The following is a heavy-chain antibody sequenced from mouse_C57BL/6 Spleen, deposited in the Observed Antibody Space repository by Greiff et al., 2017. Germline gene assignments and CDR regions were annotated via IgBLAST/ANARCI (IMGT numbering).Heavy chain of an antibody. J-gene: IGHJ1*03. D-gene: IGHD2-1*01. Sequence: VMLVETGAELVRPGTSVKMSCKASGYTFTNYWLGWAKQRPGHGLEWIGDIYPGGGYTNYNEKFKGKATLTADKSSSTAYMQFSSLTSEDSDIYDWARTMVTSYWYFDVWGTGTTVTVSS. CDR2: IYPGGGYT. V-gene: IGHV1-63*01. CDR3: ARTMVTSYWYFDV. CDR1: GYTFTNYW.